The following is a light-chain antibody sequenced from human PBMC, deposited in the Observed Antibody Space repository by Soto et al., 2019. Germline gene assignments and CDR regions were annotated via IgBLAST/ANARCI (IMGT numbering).Light chain of an antibody. CDR1: QSVSSSY. CDR3: QQDGSSPFT. Sequence: EIVLPQSPGTLSLSPGERATLSCRASQSVSSSYLAWYQQKPGQAPRLLIYGASSRATGLPDRFSGSGSGTDFTLTISRLEPEDFAVYYCQQDGSSPFTFGPGTKVDI. CDR2: GAS. J-gene: IGKJ3*01. V-gene: IGKV3-20*01.